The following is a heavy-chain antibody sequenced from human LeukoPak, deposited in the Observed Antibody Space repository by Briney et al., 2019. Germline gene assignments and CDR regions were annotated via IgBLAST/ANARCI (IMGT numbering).Heavy chain of an antibody. J-gene: IGHJ5*02. CDR1: GGSFSGYY. CDR2: INHSGST. D-gene: IGHD2-2*01. V-gene: IGHV4-34*01. CDR3: ARRGGYCSSTSCFNWFDH. Sequence: PSETLSLTCAVYGGSFSGYYWSWIRQPPGKGLEWIGEINHSGSTNYNPSLKSRVTISVDTSKNQFSLKLSSVTAADTAVYYCARRGGYCSSTSCFNWFDHWGRGTLVTVSS.